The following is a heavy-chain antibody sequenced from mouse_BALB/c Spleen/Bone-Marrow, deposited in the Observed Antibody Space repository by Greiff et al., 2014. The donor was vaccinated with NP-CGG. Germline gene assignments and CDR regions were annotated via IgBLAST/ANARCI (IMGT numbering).Heavy chain of an antibody. CDR1: GDSITRGY. J-gene: IGHJ2*01. CDR2: ITYSANT. CDR3: ATGYYFDY. Sequence: EVQLQESGPSLVKPSQTLSLTCSVTGDSITRGYWNWIRKFPGNKLEYMGYITYSANTYYNPSLKSRLPITRDTSKNQYYLQLNSVTTEDTATYYCATGYYFDYWGQGTTLTVSS. D-gene: IGHD4-1*01. V-gene: IGHV3-8*02.